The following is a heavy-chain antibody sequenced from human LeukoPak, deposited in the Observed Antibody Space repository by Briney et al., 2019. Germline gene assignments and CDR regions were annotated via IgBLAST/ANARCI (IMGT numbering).Heavy chain of an antibody. CDR1: GGSISSYY. CDR2: IYTSGST. D-gene: IGHD1/OR15-1a*01. CDR3: ARKQEIGRRGAFDI. V-gene: IGHV4-4*07. J-gene: IGHJ3*02. Sequence: SETLSLTCTVSGGSISSYYWSWIRQPAGKGLEWIGRIYTSGSTNYNPSLKSRVTMSVDTSKNQFSLKLSSVTAADTAVYYCARKQEIGRRGAFDIWGQGTMVTVSS.